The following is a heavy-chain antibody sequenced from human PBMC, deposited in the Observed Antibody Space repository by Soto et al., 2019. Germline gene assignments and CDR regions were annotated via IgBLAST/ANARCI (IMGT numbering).Heavy chain of an antibody. D-gene: IGHD3-16*01. CDR3: ARGGNPIDY. CDR2: ISAYNGNT. V-gene: IGHV1-18*01. Sequence: QVQLVQSVAEVKKPGASVKVSCKASGYTFTNFGISWVRQAPGQGLEWMGWISAYNGNTNYAQKFQGRVNMTTDTSTSTAYMEVRRLRFDDTALYYCARGGNPIDYWGQGTLVTVSS. J-gene: IGHJ4*02. CDR1: GYTFTNFG.